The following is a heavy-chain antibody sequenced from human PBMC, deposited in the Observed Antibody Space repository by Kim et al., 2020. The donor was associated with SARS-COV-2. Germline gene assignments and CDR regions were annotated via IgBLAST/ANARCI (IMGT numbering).Heavy chain of an antibody. D-gene: IGHD6-6*01. CDR3: ARELYSSSSEIDY. Sequence: GGSLRLSCAASGFTFSIYSMNWVRQAPGKGLEWVSSISSSSSYIYYADSVKGRFTISRDNAKNSLYLQMNSLRAEDTAVYYCARELYSSSSEIDYWGQGTLVTVSS. J-gene: IGHJ4*02. CDR2: ISSSSSYI. V-gene: IGHV3-21*01. CDR1: GFTFSIYS.